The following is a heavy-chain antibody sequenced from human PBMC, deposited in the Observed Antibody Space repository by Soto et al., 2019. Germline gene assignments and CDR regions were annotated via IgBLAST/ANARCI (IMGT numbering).Heavy chain of an antibody. CDR2: ISWNSGSI. Sequence: VQLVESGGGLVQPGRSLRLSCAASGFTFDDYAMHWVRQAPGKGLEWVSGISWNSGSIGYADSVKGRFTISRDNAKNSLYLQMNSLRAEDTALYYCAKDIGFLEWYSDFYFDYWGQGTLVTVSS. CDR1: GFTFDDYA. V-gene: IGHV3-9*01. J-gene: IGHJ4*02. D-gene: IGHD3-3*01. CDR3: AKDIGFLEWYSDFYFDY.